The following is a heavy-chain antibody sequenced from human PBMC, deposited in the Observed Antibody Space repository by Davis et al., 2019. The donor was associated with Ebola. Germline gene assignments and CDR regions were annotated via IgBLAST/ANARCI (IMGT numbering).Heavy chain of an antibody. V-gene: IGHV3-23*01. D-gene: IGHD1-26*01. CDR3: AEPGSQTAG. Sequence: GESLKISCAASGFTFSSYAMSWVRQAPGKGLEWVSAISGSGGSTYYADSVRGRFTISRDNSKNTLYLQMNSLRAEDTAVYYCAEPGSQTAGWGQGTLVTVSS. CDR1: GFTFSSYA. J-gene: IGHJ4*02. CDR2: ISGSGGST.